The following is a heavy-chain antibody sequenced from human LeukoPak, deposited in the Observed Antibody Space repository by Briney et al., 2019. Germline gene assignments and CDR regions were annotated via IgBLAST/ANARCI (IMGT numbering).Heavy chain of an antibody. CDR2: ISYDGSNK. J-gene: IGHJ4*02. CDR3: ASVCLVVVPAAMHGGDY. CDR1: GFTFSSYA. Sequence: GRSLRVSCAASGFTFSSYAMHWVRQAPGKGLEWVAVISYDGSNKYYADSVKGRFTISRDNSKNTLYLQMNSLRAEDTAVYYCASVCLVVVPAAMHGGDYWGQGTLVTVSS. V-gene: IGHV3-30*04. D-gene: IGHD2-2*01.